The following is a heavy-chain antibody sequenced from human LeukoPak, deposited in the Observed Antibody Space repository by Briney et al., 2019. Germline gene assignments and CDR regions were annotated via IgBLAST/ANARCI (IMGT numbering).Heavy chain of an antibody. CDR3: AKEGPTGTIKFDY. CDR1: GFTFSGYA. Sequence: PGGSLRLSCAASGFTFSGYAMSWLRQAPGKGLEWVSAISENGGTTYYADSVKGRSTISRDNSKNTLSLQLNSLRAEDTAVYYCAKEGPTGTIKFDYWGQGTLVTVSS. CDR2: ISENGGTT. D-gene: IGHD1-1*01. J-gene: IGHJ4*02. V-gene: IGHV3-23*01.